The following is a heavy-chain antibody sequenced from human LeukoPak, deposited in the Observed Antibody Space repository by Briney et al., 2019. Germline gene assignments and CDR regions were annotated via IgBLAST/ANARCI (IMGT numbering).Heavy chain of an antibody. CDR3: AKDRVVLLWFGEWDY. D-gene: IGHD3-10*01. V-gene: IGHV3-23*01. CDR1: GFTFSSYA. Sequence: PGGSLRLSCAASGFTFSSYAMSWVRQAPGKGLEWVSAISGSGGSTYYADSVKGRFTISRDNSKNTLYLQMNSLRAEDTAVYYCAKDRVVLLWFGEWDYWGQGTLVNVSS. CDR2: ISGSGGST. J-gene: IGHJ4*02.